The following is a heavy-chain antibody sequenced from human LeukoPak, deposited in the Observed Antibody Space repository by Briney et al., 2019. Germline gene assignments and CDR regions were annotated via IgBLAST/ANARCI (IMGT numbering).Heavy chain of an antibody. V-gene: IGHV1-69*13. D-gene: IGHD6-19*01. CDR3: PNRPAYSSGWYGHYFDY. J-gene: IGHJ4*02. CDR2: IIPIFGTA. Sequence: ASVKVSCKASGGTFSSYAISWVRQAPGQGLEWMGGIIPIFGTANYAQKFQGRVTITADESTSTAYMELSSLRSEDTAVYYCPNRPAYSSGWYGHYFDYWGQGTLVTVSS. CDR1: GGTFSSYA.